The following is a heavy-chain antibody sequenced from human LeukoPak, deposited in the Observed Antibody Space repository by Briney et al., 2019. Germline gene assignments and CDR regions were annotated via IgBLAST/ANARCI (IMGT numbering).Heavy chain of an antibody. J-gene: IGHJ4*02. CDR1: GFTFSSYA. V-gene: IGHV3-23*01. CDR3: AKGFRSGGSCYFDY. Sequence: GGSLRLSCAASGFTFSSYAMSWVRQAPGKGLEWVSGISGSSGSTYYADSVKGRFTISRDDSKNTLYLQMSSLRAEDTAVYYCAKGFRSGGSCYFDYWGQGTLVTVSS. D-gene: IGHD2-15*01. CDR2: ISGSSGST.